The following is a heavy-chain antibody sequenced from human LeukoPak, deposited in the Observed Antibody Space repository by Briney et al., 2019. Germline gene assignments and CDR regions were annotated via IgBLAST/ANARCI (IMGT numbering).Heavy chain of an antibody. Sequence: GGSLRLSCAASGFSFSIYCMSWVRQAPEKGLEWVANIKEDGSEKYYVDSVKGRFTISRDNAKNSLYLQMNSLRGDDTAVYYCARNNWNDPFDYWGQGTLVTVSS. CDR2: IKEDGSEK. D-gene: IGHD1-20*01. V-gene: IGHV3-7*01. CDR1: GFSFSIYC. CDR3: ARNNWNDPFDY. J-gene: IGHJ4*02.